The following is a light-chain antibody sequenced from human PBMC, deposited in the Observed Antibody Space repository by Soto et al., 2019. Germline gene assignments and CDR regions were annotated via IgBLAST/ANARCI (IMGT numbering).Light chain of an antibody. CDR3: HQYDSWT. J-gene: IGKJ1*01. Sequence: EIVLTQSPGTLSLSPWERVTLSCRASQSFNSIYLAWYQQKPGQAPRLLIYGASSRATGIPDRFSGSGSGTDFTLTISRLEPEDFAVYYCHQYDSWTFGQGTKV. CDR2: GAS. V-gene: IGKV3-20*01. CDR1: QSFNSIY.